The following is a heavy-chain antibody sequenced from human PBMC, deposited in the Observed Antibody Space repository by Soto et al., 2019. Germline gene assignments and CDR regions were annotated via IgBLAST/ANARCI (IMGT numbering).Heavy chain of an antibody. CDR2: ISVYNGFT. D-gene: IGHD6-13*01. J-gene: IGHJ4*02. V-gene: IGHV1-18*01. CDR1: GYTFPTYG. CDR3: AREFEGQSSSWPFDY. Sequence: TVRVSCRASGYTFPTYGIAWVRQAPGQGLEWMGWISVYNGFTHYAQKFRGRVTVTAETSTSTVYMELRSLTSDDTAVYYCAREFEGQSSSWPFDYWGQGTLVTVSS.